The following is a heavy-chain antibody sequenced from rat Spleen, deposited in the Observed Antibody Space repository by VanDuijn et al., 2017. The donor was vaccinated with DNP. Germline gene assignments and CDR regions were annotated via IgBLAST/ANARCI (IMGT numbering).Heavy chain of an antibody. Sequence: VQLQESGPGLVEPSQSLSLTCSVTGYSITSCCRWTWIRKFPGHKLEWMGYINSAGSIEYNPSLKGRISITSDTSKNQFFLQVNSVTTEDTATYYCARNYGYNSLYAMDAWGQGTSVTVSS. CDR2: INSAGSI. V-gene: IGHV3-3*01. CDR3: ARNYGYNSLYAMDA. J-gene: IGHJ4*01. D-gene: IGHD1-9*01. CDR1: GYSITSCCR.